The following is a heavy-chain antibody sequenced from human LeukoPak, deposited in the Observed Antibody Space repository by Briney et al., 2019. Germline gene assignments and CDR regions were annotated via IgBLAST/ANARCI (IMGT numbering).Heavy chain of an antibody. J-gene: IGHJ6*02. CDR3: ARGCPYYYGMDV. V-gene: IGHV3-53*01. Sequence: GGSLRLSCAVSGYTVSSNYMSWVRQAPGKGLEWVSVIYSGGSTYYADSVKGRFTISRDNSKNTLYLQMNSLRAEDTAVYYCARGCPYYYGMDVWGQGTTVTVSS. CDR1: GYTVSSNY. CDR2: IYSGGST.